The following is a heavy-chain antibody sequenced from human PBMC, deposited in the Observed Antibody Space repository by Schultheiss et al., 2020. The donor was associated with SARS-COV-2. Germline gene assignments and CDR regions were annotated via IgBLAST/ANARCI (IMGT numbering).Heavy chain of an antibody. CDR3: ASEEGYCTNGVCYTNLGY. J-gene: IGHJ4*02. D-gene: IGHD2-8*01. Sequence: SETLSLTCAVYGGSFSGYYWSWIRQPPGKGLEWIGEINHSGSTSYNPSLKSRVTISVDASKNQFSLKLSSVTAADTAVYYCASEEGYCTNGVCYTNLGYWGQGTLVTVSS. V-gene: IGHV4-34*01. CDR1: GGSFSGYY. CDR2: INHSGST.